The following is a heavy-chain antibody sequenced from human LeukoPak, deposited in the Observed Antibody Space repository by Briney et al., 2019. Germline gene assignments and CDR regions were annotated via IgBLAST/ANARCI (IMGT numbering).Heavy chain of an antibody. CDR3: ARVKGGVYPRRCLDY. J-gene: IGHJ4*02. D-gene: IGHD2-8*02. CDR2: ISSSSSYI. CDR1: GFTVSIYA. V-gene: IGHV3-21*01. Sequence: GGSLRLSCAASGFTVSIYAMGWVRPAPRKWLEWDSSISSSSSYIYYADSVKGRFTISRDNAKNSLYLQMNSLRAEDTAVYYCARVKGGVYPRRCLDYWGQGTLVTVSS.